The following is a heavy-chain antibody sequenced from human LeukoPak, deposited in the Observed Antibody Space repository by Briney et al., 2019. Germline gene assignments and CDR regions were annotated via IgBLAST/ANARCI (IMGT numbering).Heavy chain of an antibody. Sequence: ASVNVSCKVSGYTLTELSMHWVRQAPGKGLEWMGGFDPEDGETIYAQKFQGRVTMTEDTSTDTAYMELSSLRSEDTAVYYCATGKVGSGRFDYWGQGTLVTVSS. V-gene: IGHV1-24*01. D-gene: IGHD1-26*01. CDR3: ATGKVGSGRFDY. J-gene: IGHJ4*02. CDR1: GYTLTELS. CDR2: FDPEDGET.